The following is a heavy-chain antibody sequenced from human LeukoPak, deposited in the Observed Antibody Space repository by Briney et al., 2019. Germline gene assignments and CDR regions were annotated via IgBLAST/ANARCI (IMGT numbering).Heavy chain of an antibody. D-gene: IGHD4-17*01. V-gene: IGHV4-30-4*01. CDR3: ARMTTGAFDI. J-gene: IGHJ3*02. CDR2: IYYSGST. CDR1: GGSISSGDYY. Sequence: SETLSLICTVSGGSISSGDYYWSWIRQPPGKGLEWIGYIYYSGSTYYNPSLKSRVTISVDTSKNQFSLKLSSVTAADTAVYYCARMTTGAFDIWGQGTMVTVSS.